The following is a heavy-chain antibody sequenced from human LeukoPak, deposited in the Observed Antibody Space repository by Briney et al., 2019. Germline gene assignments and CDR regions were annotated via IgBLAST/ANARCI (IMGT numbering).Heavy chain of an antibody. V-gene: IGHV3-21*01. CDR3: ARDTDSSGYYLAFDI. J-gene: IGHJ3*02. D-gene: IGHD3-22*01. CDR1: GFTFSSYS. CDR2: ISSSSSYI. Sequence: PRGSLRLSCAASGFTFSSYSMNWVRQAPGKGLEWVSSISSSSSYIYYADSVKGRFTISRDNAKNSLYLQMNSLRAEDTAVYYCARDTDSSGYYLAFDIWGQGTMVTGCS.